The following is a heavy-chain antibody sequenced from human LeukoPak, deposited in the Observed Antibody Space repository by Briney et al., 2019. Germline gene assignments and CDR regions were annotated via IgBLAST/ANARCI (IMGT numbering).Heavy chain of an antibody. D-gene: IGHD3-22*01. CDR1: GFTFSSYA. CDR2: ISASGDST. J-gene: IGHJ4*02. CDR3: AKDGGYYDFDY. Sequence: GSPRLSCAASGFTFSSYAMSWVRQAPGKGLEWVAGISASGDSTYYAASVGGRFTISRDNYRNTLDLQMNSLRGEDTAVYYCAKDGGYYDFDYWGQGTLVTVSS. V-gene: IGHV3-23*01.